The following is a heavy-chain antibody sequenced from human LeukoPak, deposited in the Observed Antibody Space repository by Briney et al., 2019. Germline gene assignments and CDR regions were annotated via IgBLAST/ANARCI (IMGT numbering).Heavy chain of an antibody. V-gene: IGHV3-21*01. CDR3: ARDGGIAAAGTMIDY. D-gene: IGHD6-13*01. Sequence: GGSLRLSCAASGFTFSSYSMNWVRQAPGKGLEWVSSISSSSYIYYADSVKGRFTISRDNAKNSLYLQMNSLRAEDTAVYYCARDGGIAAAGTMIDYWGQGTLVTVSS. CDR1: GFTFSSYS. J-gene: IGHJ4*02. CDR2: ISSSSYI.